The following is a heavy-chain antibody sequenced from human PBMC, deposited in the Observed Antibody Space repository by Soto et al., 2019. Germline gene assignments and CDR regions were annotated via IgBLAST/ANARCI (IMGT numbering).Heavy chain of an antibody. Sequence: SETLSLTCTVSGGSISSSSYYWGWIRQPPGKGLEWIGSIYYSGSTYNNPSLKRRVTISVDTSKNQFSLKLSSVTAADTAVYYCARRLPHSLTTFDYWGQGTLVTVSS. J-gene: IGHJ4*02. CDR3: ARRLPHSLTTFDY. CDR2: IYYSGST. CDR1: GGSISSSSYY. V-gene: IGHV4-39*01. D-gene: IGHD4-17*01.